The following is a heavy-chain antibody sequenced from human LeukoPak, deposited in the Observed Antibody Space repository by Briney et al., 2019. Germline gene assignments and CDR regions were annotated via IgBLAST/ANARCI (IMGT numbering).Heavy chain of an antibody. Sequence: GESLKISCKGSGYSFTTYWIGWVRQMPGKGLEWMGIIYPGDSDTRYSPSFQGQVTISADKSISTAYPQWSSLKASDTAMYYCARRGGDSTFGGVIAPFDPWGQGTLVTVSS. J-gene: IGHJ5*02. CDR2: IYPGDSDT. CDR1: GYSFTTYW. CDR3: ARRGGDSTFGGVIAPFDP. D-gene: IGHD3-16*02. V-gene: IGHV5-51*01.